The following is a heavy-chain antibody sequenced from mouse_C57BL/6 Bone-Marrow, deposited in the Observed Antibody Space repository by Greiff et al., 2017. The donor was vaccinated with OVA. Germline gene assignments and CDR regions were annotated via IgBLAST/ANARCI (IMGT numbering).Heavy chain of an antibody. CDR1: GFSLPSYA. J-gene: IGHJ4*01. CDR2: IWTGGGT. V-gene: IGHV2-9-1*01. D-gene: IGHD1-1*01. Sequence: QVQLKESGPGLVAPSQSLSITCTVSGFSLPSYAISWVRQPPGKGLEWLGVIWTGGGTNYNSALKSRLSISKDNSKSQVFLKMNSLQTDDTARYYCARSSYYYGSSYPYYAMDYWGQGTSVTVSS. CDR3: ARSSYYYGSSYPYYAMDY.